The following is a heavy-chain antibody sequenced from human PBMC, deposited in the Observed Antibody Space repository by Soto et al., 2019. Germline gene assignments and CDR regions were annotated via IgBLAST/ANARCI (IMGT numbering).Heavy chain of an antibody. CDR2: IIPILGIP. V-gene: IGHV1-69*02. J-gene: IGHJ1*01. D-gene: IGHD5-12*01. Sequence: QVQLVQSGAEVKKPGSSVKVSCQASGGTFNSYTITWVRQAPGQGLEWMGRIIPILGIPKYAKTFQGRVTITADKSTSTVSMELSSLKSEDTAVYYCARTAAVYSHNMHPAEIFPPWGQGTLVNVSS. CDR3: ARTAAVYSHNMHPAEIFPP. CDR1: GGTFNSYT.